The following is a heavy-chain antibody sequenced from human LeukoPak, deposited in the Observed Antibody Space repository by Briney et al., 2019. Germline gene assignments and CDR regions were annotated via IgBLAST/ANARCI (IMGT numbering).Heavy chain of an antibody. V-gene: IGHV1-3*01. D-gene: IGHD6-19*01. CDR3: ARDLRDGSGWPY. CDR1: GYTFTSYA. Sequence: ASVTVSCTASGYTFTSYAMHWVRQAPGQRLEWMGWINAGNGNTKYSQKFQGRVTITRDTSASTAYMELSSLRSEDTAVYYCARDLRDGSGWPYWGQGTLVTVSS. CDR2: INAGNGNT. J-gene: IGHJ4*02.